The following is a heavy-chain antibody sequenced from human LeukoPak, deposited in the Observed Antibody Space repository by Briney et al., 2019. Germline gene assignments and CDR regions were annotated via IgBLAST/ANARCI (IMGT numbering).Heavy chain of an antibody. CDR1: GGSISSGSYY. V-gene: IGHV4-39*07. CDR2: IYYSGST. CDR3: ARGAYSYGSRENWFDP. J-gene: IGHJ5*02. Sequence: SETLSLTCTVSGGSISSGSYYWGWIRQPPGKGLEWIGSIYYSGSTYYNPSLKSRVTISVDTSKNQFSLKLSSVTAADTAVYYCARGAYSYGSRENWFDPWGQGTLVTVSS. D-gene: IGHD5-18*01.